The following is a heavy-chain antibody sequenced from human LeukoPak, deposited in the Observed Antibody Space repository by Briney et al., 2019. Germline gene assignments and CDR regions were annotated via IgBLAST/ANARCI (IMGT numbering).Heavy chain of an antibody. CDR2: IYSGGST. CDR1: GFTVSSNY. V-gene: IGHV3-53*01. J-gene: IGHJ4*02. CDR3: ARAGRGYSYGYSDY. Sequence: GGSLRLSCAASGFTVSSNYMSWVRQAPGKGLEWVSVIYSGGSTHYADSVKGRFTISRDNSKNTLYLQMNSLRAEDTAVYYCARAGRGYSYGYSDYWGQGTLVTVSS. D-gene: IGHD5-18*01.